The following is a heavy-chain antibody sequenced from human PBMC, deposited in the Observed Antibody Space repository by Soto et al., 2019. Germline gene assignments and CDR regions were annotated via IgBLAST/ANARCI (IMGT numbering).Heavy chain of an antibody. Sequence: SVKVSCKASGGTFSSYAISWVRQAPGQGLEWMGGIIPIFGTANYAQKFQGRVTITADESTSTAYMELSSLRSEDTAVYYCAREKSGYYYDSSGYPNYYYGMDVWGQGTTVTVSS. J-gene: IGHJ6*02. D-gene: IGHD3-22*01. CDR3: AREKSGYYYDSSGYPNYYYGMDV. CDR2: IIPIFGTA. CDR1: GGTFSSYA. V-gene: IGHV1-69*13.